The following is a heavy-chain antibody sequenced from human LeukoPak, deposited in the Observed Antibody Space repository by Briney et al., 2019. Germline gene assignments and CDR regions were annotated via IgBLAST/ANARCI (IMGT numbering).Heavy chain of an antibody. J-gene: IGHJ5*02. Sequence: SETLSLTCAVYGGSFSVYYWSWIRQPPGKGLEWIGEINHSGSTNYNPSLKSRVTISVDTSKNQFSLKLSSVTAADTAVYYCARDRTMRCSSTSCYIGWFDPWGQGTLVTVSS. CDR2: INHSGST. CDR3: ARDRTMRCSSTSCYIGWFDP. V-gene: IGHV4-34*01. CDR1: GGSFSVYY. D-gene: IGHD2-2*02.